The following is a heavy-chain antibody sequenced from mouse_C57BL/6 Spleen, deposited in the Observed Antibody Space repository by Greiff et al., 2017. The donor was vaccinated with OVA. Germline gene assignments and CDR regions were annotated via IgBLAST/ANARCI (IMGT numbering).Heavy chain of an antibody. CDR3: ARDNGSPPYYFDY. CDR1: GFTFSDYY. CDR2: INYDGSST. V-gene: IGHV5-16*01. D-gene: IGHD1-1*01. Sequence: EVHLVESEGGLVQPGSSMKLSCTASGFTFSDYYMAWVRQVPEKGLEWVANINYDGSSTYYLDSLKSRFIISRDNAKNILYLQMSSLKSEDTATYYCARDNGSPPYYFDYWGQGTTLTVSS. J-gene: IGHJ2*01.